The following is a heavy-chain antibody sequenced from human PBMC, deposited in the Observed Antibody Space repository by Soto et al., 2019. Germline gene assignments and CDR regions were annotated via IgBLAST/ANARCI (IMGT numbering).Heavy chain of an antibody. CDR2: IDWDDDK. J-gene: IGHJ4*02. Sequence: ESGPTLVNPTQTLTLTCTFSGFSLSTSGMCVNWIRQTPGKALERLALIDWDDDKYYSTSLKTRLTISKDTSNNQVVLTMTNMDPVDTATYYCARVLRVRGPPMGSIDYWGQGTLVTVSS. CDR3: ARVLRVRGPPMGSIDY. CDR1: GFSLSTSGMC. V-gene: IGHV2-70*01. D-gene: IGHD1-26*01.